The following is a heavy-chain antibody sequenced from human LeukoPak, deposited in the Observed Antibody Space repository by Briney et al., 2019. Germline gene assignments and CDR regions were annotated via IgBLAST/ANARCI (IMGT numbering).Heavy chain of an antibody. CDR3: ARGFPPTTYYSGSGSSDF. CDR2: ISSSSSYI. D-gene: IGHD3-10*01. V-gene: IGHV3-21*01. CDR1: GFTFSSYS. J-gene: IGHJ4*02. Sequence: GGSLRLSCAASGFTFSSYSMNWVRQAPGKGLEWVSSISSSSSYIYYADSVRGRFTVSRDNAKSSLFLQMNSLRAEDTAVYYCARGFPPTTYYSGSGSSDFWGQGTLVTVSS.